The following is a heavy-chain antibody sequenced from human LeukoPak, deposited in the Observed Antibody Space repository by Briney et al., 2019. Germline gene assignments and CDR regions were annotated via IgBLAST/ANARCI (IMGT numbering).Heavy chain of an antibody. Sequence: SETLSLTCTVSDCSISNYYWNWIRQPAGKGLEWIGRIYTSGTTNYNPSLKTRVTISLDKSKNQFSLKLSSVTAADTAVYYCARSLKMTYSWLVPWGEGAQVSVSS. CDR1: DCSISNYY. CDR2: IYTSGTT. D-gene: IGHD4-11*01. CDR3: ARSLKMTYSWLVP. V-gene: IGHV4-4*07. J-gene: IGHJ5*02.